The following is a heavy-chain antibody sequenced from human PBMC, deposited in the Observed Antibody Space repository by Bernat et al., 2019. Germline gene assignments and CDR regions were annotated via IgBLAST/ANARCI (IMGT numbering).Heavy chain of an antibody. V-gene: IGHV3-33*01. J-gene: IGHJ3*02. CDR1: GFTFSSYG. CDR2: IWYDGRNK. Sequence: QVQLVESGGGVVQPGRSLRLSCAASGFTFSSYGMHWVRQAPGKGLEWVAVIWYDGRNKYYADSVKGRFTISRDNSKNTLYLQMNSLRAEDTAVYYCARDQMVAEAGTGDDAFDIWGQGTMVTVSS. D-gene: IGHD6-19*01. CDR3: ARDQMVAEAGTGDDAFDI.